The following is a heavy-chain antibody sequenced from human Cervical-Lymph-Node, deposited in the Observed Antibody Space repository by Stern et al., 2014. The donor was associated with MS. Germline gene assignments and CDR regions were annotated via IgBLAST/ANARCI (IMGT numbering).Heavy chain of an antibody. CDR1: GYTLNDLS. Sequence: QVQLVESGAEVKKPGASVKVSCKVSGYTLNDLSLHWVRQAPGAGLEWMGGSSPEDGETIFAQGLQGRVTVTEDTSTDTAYMELSSLRSEDTAVYYCASAVTGLNYYFHALDVWGQGTTVTVSS. V-gene: IGHV1-24*01. CDR3: ASAVTGLNYYFHALDV. D-gene: IGHD6-19*01. J-gene: IGHJ6*02. CDR2: SSPEDGET.